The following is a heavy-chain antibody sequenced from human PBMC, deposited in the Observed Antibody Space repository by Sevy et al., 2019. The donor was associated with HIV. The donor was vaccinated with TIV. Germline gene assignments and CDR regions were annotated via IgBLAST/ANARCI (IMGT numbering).Heavy chain of an antibody. CDR2: IIPIFGTA. J-gene: IGHJ4*02. CDR1: GGTFSSYA. V-gene: IGHV1-69*13. Sequence: ASVKVSCKASGGTFSSYAISWVRQAPGQGLEWMGGIIPIFGTANYAQKFQGRVTITADESTSTAYMELSSLRSEDTAVYYCAGTPSFREYYFDYWGQGTLVTVSS. D-gene: IGHD3-16*01. CDR3: AGTPSFREYYFDY.